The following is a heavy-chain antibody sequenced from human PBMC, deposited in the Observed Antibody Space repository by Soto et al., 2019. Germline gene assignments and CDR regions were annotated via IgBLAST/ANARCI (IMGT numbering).Heavy chain of an antibody. CDR1: GFTFSNAW. Sequence: PGGSLRLSCAASGFTFSNAWINWVRQAPGKGLEWVSAISGSGGSTYYADSVQGRFTISRDNSKNTLYLQMNSLRAEHTAVYYCAKDLEGDYDFWSGYPTLDYWGQGTLVTVSS. J-gene: IGHJ4*02. CDR2: ISGSGGST. CDR3: AKDLEGDYDFWSGYPTLDY. V-gene: IGHV3-23*01. D-gene: IGHD3-3*01.